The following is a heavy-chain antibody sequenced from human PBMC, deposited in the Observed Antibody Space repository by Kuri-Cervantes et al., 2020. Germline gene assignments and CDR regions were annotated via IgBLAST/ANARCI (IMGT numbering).Heavy chain of an antibody. D-gene: IGHD1-26*01. CDR1: GYTLTGLS. J-gene: IGHJ4*02. CDR2: FDPEGGET. Sequence: ASVKVSCKVSGYTLTGLSMHWVRQAPGKGLEWMGGFDPEGGETIYAQKFQGRVTMTEDTSTDTAYMELSSLRSEDTAVYYCATHSVGATTSWGYFDYWGQGTLVTVSS. V-gene: IGHV1-24*01. CDR3: ATHSVGATTSWGYFDY.